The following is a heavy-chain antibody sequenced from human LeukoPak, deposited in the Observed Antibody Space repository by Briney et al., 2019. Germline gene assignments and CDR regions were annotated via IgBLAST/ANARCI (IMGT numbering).Heavy chain of an antibody. CDR1: GFTFSSYS. Sequence: GGSLRLSCAASGFTFSSYSMNWVRQAPGKGLEWVSSISSSSSYMYYADSVKGRFTISRDNAKNSLYLQMNSLRAEDTAVYYCARDILTGSRPFPFDYWGQGTLVTVSS. CDR2: ISSSSSYM. V-gene: IGHV3-21*01. D-gene: IGHD3-9*01. CDR3: ARDILTGSRPFPFDY. J-gene: IGHJ4*02.